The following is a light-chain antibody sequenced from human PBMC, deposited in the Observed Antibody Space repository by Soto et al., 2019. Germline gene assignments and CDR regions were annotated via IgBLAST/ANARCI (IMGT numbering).Light chain of an antibody. J-gene: IGKJ5*01. CDR1: QGIRNP. V-gene: IGKV1-9*01. CDR3: QQVDSYPIT. Sequence: IQLTESPSSLSASVGDRVTITCRASQGIRNPLAWYQQKPGKGPKLLIYLASTLQSGVPSRFSGSGSGTDFTLTISSLQPEDFATYYCQQVDSYPITFGQGTRLEMK. CDR2: LAS.